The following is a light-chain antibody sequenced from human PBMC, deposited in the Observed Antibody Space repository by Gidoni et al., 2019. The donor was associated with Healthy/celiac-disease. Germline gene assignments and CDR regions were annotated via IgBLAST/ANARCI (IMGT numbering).Light chain of an antibody. CDR1: NIGSKS. J-gene: IGLJ2*01. V-gene: IGLV3-21*04. CDR2: YAS. CDR3: QVWDSSSDHVV. Sequence: SYVLTQPPSVSVARGKTARITCGGNNIGSKSVHWYQQKPGQAPVLVIYYASDRPSGIPERFSGSNSGNTATLTISRVEAGDEADYYCQVWDSSSDHVVFGGGTKLTVL.